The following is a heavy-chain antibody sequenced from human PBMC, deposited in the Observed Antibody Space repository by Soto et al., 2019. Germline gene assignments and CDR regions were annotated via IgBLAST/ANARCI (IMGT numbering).Heavy chain of an antibody. J-gene: IGHJ6*02. CDR1: GFIFSSYA. CDR2: ISYDGSNK. CDR3: VRSGGSGGSYYYYYHGMDV. Sequence: QVQLVESGGGVVQPGRSLRLSCAASGFIFSSYAMHWVRQAPGKGLEWVAVISYDGSNKYYADSVKGRFTISRDNSKNTLYLQMNSLRAEDTAVYYCVRSGGSGGSYYYYYHGMDVWGPGTTVTVSS. D-gene: IGHD2-15*01. V-gene: IGHV3-30-3*01.